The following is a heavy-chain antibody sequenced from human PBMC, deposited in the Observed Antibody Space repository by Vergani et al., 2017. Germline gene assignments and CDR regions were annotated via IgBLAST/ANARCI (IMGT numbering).Heavy chain of an antibody. CDR2: IYYSGST. V-gene: IGHV4-39*01. Sequence: QLQLQESGPGLVKPSATLSLTCSVSGASIRSSNYYWGWIRQPPGKGLEWIGSIYYSGSTYYNPSLKSRVTISVDTSKNQFSLKQSSVTAADTAIYFCARVNTETNGHLYYYYYMDVWGEGTAVTV. D-gene: IGHD4-11*01. J-gene: IGHJ6*03. CDR3: ARVNTETNGHLYYYYYMDV. CDR1: GASIRSSNYY.